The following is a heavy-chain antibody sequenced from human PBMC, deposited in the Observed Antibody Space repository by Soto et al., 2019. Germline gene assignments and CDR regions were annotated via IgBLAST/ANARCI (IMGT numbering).Heavy chain of an antibody. Sequence: SETLSLTCAVYGGSFSGYYWSWIRQPPGKGLEWIGEINHSGSTNYNPSLKSRVTISVDTSKNQFSLKLSSVTAADTAVYYCARVGPSSGWPYYFDYWGQGTLVTVSS. CDR1: GGSFSGYY. CDR3: ARVGPSSGWPYYFDY. CDR2: INHSGST. J-gene: IGHJ4*02. D-gene: IGHD6-19*01. V-gene: IGHV4-34*01.